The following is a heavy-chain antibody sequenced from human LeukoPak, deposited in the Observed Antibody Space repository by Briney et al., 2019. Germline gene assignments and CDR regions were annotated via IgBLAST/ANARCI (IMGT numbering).Heavy chain of an antibody. J-gene: IGHJ3*02. Sequence: PGGSLRLSCAASGFTFSSYAMSWVRQAPGKGLEWVSAISGSGGSTYYADSVKGRFTISRDNSKNTLYLQMNSLRAEDTAVYYCARDGIAGPGSHAFDIWGQGTMVTVSS. CDR2: ISGSGGST. D-gene: IGHD2-21*01. V-gene: IGHV3-23*01. CDR1: GFTFSSYA. CDR3: ARDGIAGPGSHAFDI.